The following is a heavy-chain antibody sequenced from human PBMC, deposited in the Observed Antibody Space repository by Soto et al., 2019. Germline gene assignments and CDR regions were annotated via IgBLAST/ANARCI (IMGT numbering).Heavy chain of an antibody. CDR1: GGSISSGGYY. D-gene: IGHD6-6*01. CDR2: NYYSGIT. Sequence: QVQLQESGPGLVKPSQTLSLTCTVSGGSISSGGYYWTWIRQHPGKGLEWIGYNYYSGITYYNPSLKSRVTISLDTSKNQFSLKLSSATAADTVVYYCARGSSIAGLYYGMDVWGQGTTVTVSS. CDR3: ARGSSIAGLYYGMDV. V-gene: IGHV4-31*03. J-gene: IGHJ6*02.